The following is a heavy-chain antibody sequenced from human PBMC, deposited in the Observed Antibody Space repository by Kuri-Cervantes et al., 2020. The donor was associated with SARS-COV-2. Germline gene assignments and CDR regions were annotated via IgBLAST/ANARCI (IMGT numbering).Heavy chain of an antibody. CDR2: IKSKTDGGTT. CDR1: GFTFSNAW. V-gene: IGHV3-15*01. J-gene: IGHJ6*03. CDR3: AKDGGYYYYYMDV. D-gene: IGHD3-10*01. Sequence: GESLKISCAASGFTFSNAWMSWVRQAPGKGLEWVGRIKSKTDGGTTDCAAPVKGRFTISRDDSKNTLYLQMNSLRAEDTAVYYCAKDGGYYYYYMDVWGKGTTVTVSS.